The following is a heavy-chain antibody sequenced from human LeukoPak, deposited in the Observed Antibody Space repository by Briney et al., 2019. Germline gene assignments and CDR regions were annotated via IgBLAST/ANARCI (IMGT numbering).Heavy chain of an antibody. CDR1: GGSISSYF. Sequence: PSETLSLTCIVSGGSISSYFWSWIRQPPGKGLEWISYISNSGSTNYNPSLKSRVTISADTSKNQFSLKLSSVTAADTAVYYCARGSSGYYYGWGQGTLVTVSS. J-gene: IGHJ4*02. D-gene: IGHD3-22*01. CDR2: ISNSGST. CDR3: ARGSSGYYYG. V-gene: IGHV4-59*01.